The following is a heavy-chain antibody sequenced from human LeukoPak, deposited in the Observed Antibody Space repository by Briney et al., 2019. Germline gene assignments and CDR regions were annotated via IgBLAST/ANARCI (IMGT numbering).Heavy chain of an antibody. Sequence: GASVKVSCKASGYTFTSYYMHWVRQAPGQGLEWMGIINPSGGSTSYAQKFQGRVTMTRDMSTSTVYMELSRLRSDDTAVYYCARVGWELPAYYYYYYMDVWGKGTTVTVSS. V-gene: IGHV1-46*01. D-gene: IGHD1-26*01. CDR1: GYTFTSYY. CDR2: INPSGGST. CDR3: ARVGWELPAYYYYYYMDV. J-gene: IGHJ6*03.